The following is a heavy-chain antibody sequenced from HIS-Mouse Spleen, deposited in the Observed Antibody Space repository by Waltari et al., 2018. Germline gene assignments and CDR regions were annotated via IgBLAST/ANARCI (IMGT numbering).Heavy chain of an antibody. D-gene: IGHD6-13*01. CDR1: GGSISSSSYY. CDR3: AREIPYSSSWYDWYFDL. CDR2: IYYSGVT. Sequence: QLQLQESGPGLVKPSETLSLTCTVSGGSISSSSYYWGWIRQPPGKGLEWIGSIYYSGVTYYSPSRKSRVTISVDTSKNQFSLKLSSVTAADTAVYYCAREIPYSSSWYDWYFDLWGRGTLVTVSS. J-gene: IGHJ2*01. V-gene: IGHV4-39*07.